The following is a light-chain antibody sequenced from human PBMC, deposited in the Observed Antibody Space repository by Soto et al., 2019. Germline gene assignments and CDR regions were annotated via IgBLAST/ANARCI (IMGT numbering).Light chain of an antibody. V-gene: IGLV2-23*02. J-gene: IGLJ2*01. CDR3: CSYAGNSVV. Sequence: QSVLTQPASVSGSPGQSITISCTGTRSDVGSYNLVSWYQPHPGKAPKLMIYEVSKRPSGISNRFAGSKSGNTASLTITGLQAEYEADYYCCSYAGNSVVFGGGTKLTVL. CDR1: RSDVGSYNL. CDR2: EVS.